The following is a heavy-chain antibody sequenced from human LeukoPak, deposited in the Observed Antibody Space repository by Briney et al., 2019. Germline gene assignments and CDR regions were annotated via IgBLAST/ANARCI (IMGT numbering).Heavy chain of an antibody. CDR3: ARSTEWYADY. CDR1: GFTFSVCS. Sequence: GGSLRLSCAASGFTFSVCSMNWVRHAPGGGREWVSYITSDSRTIYYADSVRGRFTISRENAQKPLYLQLNSLRVDDTAVYYCARSTEWYADYWGQGALVTVSS. J-gene: IGHJ4*02. CDR2: ITSDSRTI. V-gene: IGHV3-48*01. D-gene: IGHD3-3*01.